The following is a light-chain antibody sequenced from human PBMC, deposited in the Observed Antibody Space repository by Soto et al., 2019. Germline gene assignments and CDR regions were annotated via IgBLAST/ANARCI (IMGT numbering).Light chain of an antibody. CDR2: GAS. J-gene: IGKJ1*01. Sequence: EIVLTQSPGTMSLSPVARATLSCRASQSGSNNYLAWYQQKPGQAPRLLIYGASNRATGIPDRFSGSGSGTDFTLTISRLGPEDFAVYYCQQYGSPWAFGQGTKVDIK. V-gene: IGKV3-20*01. CDR3: QQYGSPWA. CDR1: QSGSNNY.